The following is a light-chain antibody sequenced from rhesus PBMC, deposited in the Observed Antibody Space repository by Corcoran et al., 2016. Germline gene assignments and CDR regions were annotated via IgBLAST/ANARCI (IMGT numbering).Light chain of an antibody. CDR2: AAS. CDR3: LPHNSYPFG. CDR1: QGISSN. V-gene: IGKV1-28*01. J-gene: IGKJ2*01. Sequence: DIQMTQSPSYLSASVGDTVTITCWASQGISSNLNWFQLKPGKATKLLIDAASSLESGVPSRFRGRGSGTVFTLTISSLQPEDFAVYYCLPHNSYPFGFVQGTKVEI.